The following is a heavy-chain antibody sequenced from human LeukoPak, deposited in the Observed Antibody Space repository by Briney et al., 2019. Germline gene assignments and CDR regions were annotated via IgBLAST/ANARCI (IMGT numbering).Heavy chain of an antibody. CDR3: ASGTVTHDFDY. Sequence: SQTLSLTCTVSGGSISSGSYYSSWIRQPAGKGLEWIVRIYTSGSTNYNPSLKSRVTISVDTSKNQFYLKLSSVTAADTAVYYCASGTVTHDFDYWGQGTLVTVSS. J-gene: IGHJ4*02. CDR2: IYTSGST. D-gene: IGHD4-11*01. V-gene: IGHV4-61*02. CDR1: GGSISSGSYY.